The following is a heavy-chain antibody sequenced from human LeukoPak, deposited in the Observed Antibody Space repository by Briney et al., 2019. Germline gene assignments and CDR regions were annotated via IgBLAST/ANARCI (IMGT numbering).Heavy chain of an antibody. V-gene: IGHV1-24*01. J-gene: IGHJ4*02. CDR2: FDPEDGET. D-gene: IGHD3-16*02. CDR1: GYTLSELS. Sequence: ASVKVSCTVSGYTLSELSMHWVRQAPGKGLEWMGGFDPEDGETIYAQKFQGRVTMTEDTSTDTAYMELSSLRSEDTAVYYCATAAPSKMYVKGGVWGSYRYTYYFDYWGQGTLVTVSS. CDR3: ATAAPSKMYVKGGVWGSYRYTYYFDY.